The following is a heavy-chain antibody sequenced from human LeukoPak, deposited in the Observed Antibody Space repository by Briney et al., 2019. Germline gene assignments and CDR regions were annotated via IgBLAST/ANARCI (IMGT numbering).Heavy chain of an antibody. D-gene: IGHD6-13*01. J-gene: IGHJ4*02. Sequence: PGGSLKLSCAASGFTFSYYGMYWVRQAPGKGLDWVAVIWHDGSLKYYADSVRGRFTISRDNSMNTVYLQMNSLRAEDTAVYYCAKVRQFTAATGTGLDYWGQGTLVTVSS. V-gene: IGHV3-33*06. CDR2: IWHDGSLK. CDR1: GFTFSYYG. CDR3: AKVRQFTAATGTGLDY.